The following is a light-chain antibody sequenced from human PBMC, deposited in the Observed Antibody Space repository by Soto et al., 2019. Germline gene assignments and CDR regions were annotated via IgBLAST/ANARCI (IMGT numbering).Light chain of an antibody. Sequence: DVVMTQSPLSLPVTLGQAASISCRSSQSLAYSDGNTYLTWFQQRPGQSPRRLIYKVSNRDSGAPDRFSGSGSGTDFTLKISMVEAEDVGVYYCMQGTHWPWTFGQGTKVEIK. J-gene: IGKJ1*01. CDR3: MQGTHWPWT. CDR2: KVS. CDR1: QSLAYSDGNTY. V-gene: IGKV2-30*01.